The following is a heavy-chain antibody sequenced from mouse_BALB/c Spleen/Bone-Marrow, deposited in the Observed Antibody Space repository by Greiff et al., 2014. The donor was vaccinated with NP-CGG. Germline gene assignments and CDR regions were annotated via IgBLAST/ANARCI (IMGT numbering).Heavy chain of an antibody. V-gene: IGHV14-3*02. CDR2: IDPASGNT. D-gene: IGHD2-3*01. CDR3: AHDAPFTY. Sequence: EVKLEESGADLVKPGASVKLSCTTSGFNIKDTFMHWVKQRPKQGLEWIGRIDPASGNTKYDPKFQGKATITADTSSNKVSLQLSGLTSEDTAVYYCAHDAPFTYWGQGTLVTVSA. J-gene: IGHJ3*01. CDR1: GFNIKDTF.